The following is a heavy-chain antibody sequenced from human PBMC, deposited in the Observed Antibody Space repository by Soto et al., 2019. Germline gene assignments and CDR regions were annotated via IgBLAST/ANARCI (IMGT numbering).Heavy chain of an antibody. J-gene: IGHJ4*02. CDR3: ASLGYSYGYPVDY. V-gene: IGHV4-31*03. CDR1: GGSISSGGYY. Sequence: PSETLSLTCTVSGGSISSGGYYWSWIRQHPGKGLEWIGYIYYSGSTYYNPSLKSRVTISVDTSKNQFSLKLSSVTAADTAVYYCASLGYSYGYPVDYWGQGTLVTVS. CDR2: IYYSGST. D-gene: IGHD5-18*01.